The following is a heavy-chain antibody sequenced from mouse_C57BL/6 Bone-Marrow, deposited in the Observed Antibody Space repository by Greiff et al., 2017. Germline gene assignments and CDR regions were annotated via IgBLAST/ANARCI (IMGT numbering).Heavy chain of an antibody. CDR1: GYTFTSYW. J-gene: IGHJ4*01. CDR3: AISWGNYAYCYAMDY. V-gene: IGHV1-53*01. Sequence: QVQLQQPGPELVKLGASVKLSCKASGYTFTSYWMHWVKQRPGQGLEWIGNINPSNGGTIYNEKFKSKATLTVDKTSCTAYMQLSSLTSEDSAVYYGAISWGNYAYCYAMDYWGQGTSVTVS. D-gene: IGHD2-1*01. CDR2: INPSNGGT.